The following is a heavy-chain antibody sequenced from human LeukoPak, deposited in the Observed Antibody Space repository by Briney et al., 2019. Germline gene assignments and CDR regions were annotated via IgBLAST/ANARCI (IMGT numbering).Heavy chain of an antibody. J-gene: IGHJ4*02. V-gene: IGHV3-33*01. CDR1: GFSFGSHG. Sequence: GGSLRLSCAASGFSFGSHGMHWARQTPGKGLDWVAVIWYDGNTKYYADSVKGRFTISRDNSKNTLLLEMNTLRAEDTAVYYCARGPALGVRGAHLDYWGQGILVTVSS. CDR2: IWYDGNTK. D-gene: IGHD3-10*01. CDR3: ARGPALGVRGAHLDY.